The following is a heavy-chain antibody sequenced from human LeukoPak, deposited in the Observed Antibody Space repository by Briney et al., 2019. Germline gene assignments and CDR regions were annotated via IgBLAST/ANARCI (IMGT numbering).Heavy chain of an antibody. CDR1: GGTFSSYA. Sequence: SVKVSCKASGGTFSSYAIGWVRQAPGQGLEWMGGIIPIFGTANYAQKFQGRVTITADESTSTAYMELSSLRSEDTAVYYCARGTYYYDSSGYYYSYFQHWGQGTLVTVSS. D-gene: IGHD3-22*01. CDR3: ARGTYYYDSSGYYYSYFQH. V-gene: IGHV1-69*13. CDR2: IIPIFGTA. J-gene: IGHJ1*01.